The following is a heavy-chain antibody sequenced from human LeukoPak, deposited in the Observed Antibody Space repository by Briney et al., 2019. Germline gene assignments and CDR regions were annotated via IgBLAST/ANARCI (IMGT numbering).Heavy chain of an antibody. CDR3: ARDDYGDYVARTDAFDI. V-gene: IGHV1-69*04. D-gene: IGHD4-17*01. Sequence: SVKVSCKASGGTFSSYAISWVRQAPGQGLEWMGRIIPILGIANYAQKFQGRVTITADKSTSTAYMELSSLRSEDTAVYYCARDDYGDYVARTDAFDIWGQGTMVTVSS. CDR2: IIPILGIA. CDR1: GGTFSSYA. J-gene: IGHJ3*02.